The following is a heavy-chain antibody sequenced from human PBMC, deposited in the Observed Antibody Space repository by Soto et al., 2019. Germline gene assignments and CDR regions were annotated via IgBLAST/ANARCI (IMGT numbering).Heavy chain of an antibody. D-gene: IGHD3-16*01. V-gene: IGHV3-23*01. J-gene: IGHJ4*02. CDR2: ISATGGGT. CDR1: GFKFSNYA. CDR3: AKDRREGGNSAFYFDF. Sequence: GGSLRLSCAASGFKFSNYAMSWVRQAPGKGLEWVSLISATGGGTYYADSVKGRFTISRDNSHNTLYLQVHSLTAEDTAVYYCAKDRREGGNSAFYFDFWGQGAQVTISS.